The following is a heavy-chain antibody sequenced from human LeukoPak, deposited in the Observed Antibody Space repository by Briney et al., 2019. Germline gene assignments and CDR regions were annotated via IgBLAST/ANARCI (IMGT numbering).Heavy chain of an antibody. D-gene: IGHD6-13*01. CDR2: INPSGGST. Sequence: ASVKVSFKASGYTFTSYYMHWVRQAPGQGLEWMGIINPSGGSTSYAQKFQGRVTMTRDMSTSTVYMELSSLRSEDTAVYYCARDRGYSSSWYYFDYWGQGTLVTVSS. CDR1: GYTFTSYY. J-gene: IGHJ4*02. V-gene: IGHV1-46*01. CDR3: ARDRGYSSSWYYFDY.